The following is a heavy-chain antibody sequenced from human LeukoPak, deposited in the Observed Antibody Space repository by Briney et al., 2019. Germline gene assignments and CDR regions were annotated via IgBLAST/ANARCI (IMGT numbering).Heavy chain of an antibody. Sequence: PTETLSLTCTVSGGSISSGDYYWSWIRQPPGKGLEWIAYMYYSGSTYYNPSLKSRVTMSADTSKNQLSLKLSSVTAADTAVYYCARPYYYDSRIDPWGQGILVTVSS. CDR3: ARPYYYDSRIDP. V-gene: IGHV4-30-4*01. CDR2: MYYSGST. CDR1: GGSISSGDYY. D-gene: IGHD3-22*01. J-gene: IGHJ5*02.